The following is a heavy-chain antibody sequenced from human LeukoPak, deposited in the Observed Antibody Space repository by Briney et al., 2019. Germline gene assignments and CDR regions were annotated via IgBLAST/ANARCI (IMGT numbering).Heavy chain of an antibody. CDR1: GGTFSSYA. Sequence: SVKVSCKASGGTFSSYAISWVRQAPGQGLEWMGGIIPIFGTANYVQKFQGRVTITADESTSTAYMELSSLRSEDTAVYYCARDDEKLVRWRIQLHRYYYYMDVWGKGTTVTVSS. CDR2: IIPIFGTA. J-gene: IGHJ6*03. V-gene: IGHV1-69*13. CDR3: ARDDEKLVRWRIQLHRYYYYMDV. D-gene: IGHD5-18*01.